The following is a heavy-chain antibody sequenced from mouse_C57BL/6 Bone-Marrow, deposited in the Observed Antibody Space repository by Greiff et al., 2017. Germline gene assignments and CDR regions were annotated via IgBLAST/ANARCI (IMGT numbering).Heavy chain of an antibody. Sequence: EVQVVESEGGLVQPGSSLKLSCTASGFTFSDYYMAWVRQVPEKGLEWVANIHYDGSSTSSLAYLKGRFIISISNAKNILYRQMSRLKSEDTATYYCARILWLRRLYDIDYWGQGTTLTVSS. CDR3: ARILWLRRLYDIDY. D-gene: IGHD2-2*01. CDR1: GFTFSDYY. V-gene: IGHV5-16*01. CDR2: IHYDGSST. J-gene: IGHJ2*01.